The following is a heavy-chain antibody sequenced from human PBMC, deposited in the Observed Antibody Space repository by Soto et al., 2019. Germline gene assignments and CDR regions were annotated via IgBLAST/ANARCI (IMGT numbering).Heavy chain of an antibody. CDR3: AKDSRDMAAWDGYYYDGMDV. CDR2: ICWDGGST. J-gene: IGHJ6*02. V-gene: IGHV3-43D*04. D-gene: IGHD6-13*01. Sequence: EVQLVESGGAVVQPGGSLRLSCAASGFTFYEYAMHWVRQAPGKGLEWVALICWDGGSTYYADSVKGRFTISRDNSKNSLYLQMNSLRAEDTALNYCAKDSRDMAAWDGYYYDGMDVWCQGTTVTVTS. CDR1: GFTFYEYA.